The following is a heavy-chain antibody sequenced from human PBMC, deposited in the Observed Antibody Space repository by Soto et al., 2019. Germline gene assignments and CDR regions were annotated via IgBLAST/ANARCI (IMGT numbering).Heavy chain of an antibody. V-gene: IGHV1-69*12. CDR3: ARDPGYYDSSGPWAMEW. CDR1: GGTFSSYA. Sequence: QVQLVQSGAEVKKPGSSVKVSCKASGGTFSSYAISWVRQAPGQGLEWMGGIIPIFGTANYAQKFQGRVTITADEPTSTAYMELSSLRSEDTAVYYCARDPGYYDSSGPWAMEWWGQGTLVTVSS. CDR2: IIPIFGTA. J-gene: IGHJ4*02. D-gene: IGHD3-22*01.